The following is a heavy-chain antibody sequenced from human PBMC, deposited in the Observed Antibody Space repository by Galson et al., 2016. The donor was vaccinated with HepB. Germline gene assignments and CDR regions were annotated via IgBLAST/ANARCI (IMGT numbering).Heavy chain of an antibody. CDR2: IYSDGSKI. CDR1: GFTYSNYG. J-gene: IGHJ4*02. CDR3: ARAHYGVLPLDY. V-gene: IGHV3-33*01. D-gene: IGHD4-17*01. Sequence: SLRLSCAASGFTYSNYGFHWARHTPAKGLEWVAFIYSDGSKIYYGNSVKGRFTISRDNSKHTVYLEMNSLRAEDTADYYCARAHYGVLPLDYWGQGTLVTVSA.